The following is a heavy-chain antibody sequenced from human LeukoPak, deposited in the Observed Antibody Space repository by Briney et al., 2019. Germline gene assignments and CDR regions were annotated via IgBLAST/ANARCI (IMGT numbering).Heavy chain of an antibody. CDR3: AKSRLRYFDWLSDFDY. J-gene: IGHJ4*02. V-gene: IGHV3-23*01. CDR2: ISGSGGST. D-gene: IGHD3-9*01. Sequence: PGGSLRLSCAASGFTFSSYAMSWVRQAPGKGLEWVSAISGSGGSTYYADSVKGRFTISRDNSKNTLYLQMNSLRAEDTAVYYCAKSRLRYFDWLSDFDYWGQGTLVTVSS. CDR1: GFTFSSYA.